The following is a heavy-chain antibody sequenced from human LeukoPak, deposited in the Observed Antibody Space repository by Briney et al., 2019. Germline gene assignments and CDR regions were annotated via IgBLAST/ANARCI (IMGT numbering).Heavy chain of an antibody. D-gene: IGHD5-18*01. Sequence: ASVKVSCKASGYTFISYYLHWVRQAPGQGLEWMGIINPSGGSTSYAQKFQGRVTITADKSTSTAYMELSSLRSDDTAVYYCARGGELLYSYGTSLYYFDYWGQGTLVTVSS. V-gene: IGHV1-46*01. CDR2: INPSGGST. CDR1: GYTFISYY. J-gene: IGHJ4*02. CDR3: ARGGELLYSYGTSLYYFDY.